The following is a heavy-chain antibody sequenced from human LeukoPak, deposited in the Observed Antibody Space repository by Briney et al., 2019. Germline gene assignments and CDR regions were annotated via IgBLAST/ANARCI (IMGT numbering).Heavy chain of an antibody. Sequence: GESLKISCKASGYSFTTYYIGWVRQMPGKGLEWMGIIYPGDSDTKYSPSFQGQVTISADKSITTTYLQWSSLKASDTAIYYCARRSSIATRLFDFWGQGTPVTVSS. J-gene: IGHJ4*02. CDR2: IYPGDSDT. V-gene: IGHV5-51*01. D-gene: IGHD6-6*01. CDR1: GYSFTTYY. CDR3: ARRSSIATRLFDF.